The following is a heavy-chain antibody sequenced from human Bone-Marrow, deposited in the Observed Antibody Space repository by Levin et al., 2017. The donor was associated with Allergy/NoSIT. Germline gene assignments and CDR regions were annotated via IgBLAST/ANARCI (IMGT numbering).Heavy chain of an antibody. Sequence: HAGGSLRLSCAASGFIVSANYMTWVRQAPGKGLEWVSIIYSGASTYYADSVKGRFTISRDNSNNTLYLQMNNLRVEDTAIYFCASGGGTYCSRTSCPAEFNWFDPWGQGTLVTVSS. V-gene: IGHV3-53*01. J-gene: IGHJ5*02. D-gene: IGHD2-2*01. CDR1: GFIVSANY. CDR3: ASGGGTYCSRTSCPAEFNWFDP. CDR2: IYSGAST.